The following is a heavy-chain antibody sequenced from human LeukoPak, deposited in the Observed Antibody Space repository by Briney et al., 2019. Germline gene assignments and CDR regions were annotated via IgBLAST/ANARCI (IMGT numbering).Heavy chain of an antibody. CDR3: AKDVSVAIRGIDY. CDR2: ISYDGNYQ. Sequence: GGSLRLSCAASGFIFSDYYMSWIRQAPGKGLEWVAVISYDGNYQYYADSVKGRFTVSRDDSKNTLYLQMSSLRVEDTAVYYCAKDVSVAIRGIDYWGQGTLVTVS. J-gene: IGHJ4*02. V-gene: IGHV3-30*18. CDR1: GFIFSDYY. D-gene: IGHD5-12*01.